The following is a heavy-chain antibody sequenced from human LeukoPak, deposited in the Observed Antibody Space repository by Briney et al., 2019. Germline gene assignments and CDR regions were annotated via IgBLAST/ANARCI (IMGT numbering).Heavy chain of an antibody. Sequence: ASVKVSCKASGYTFTGYYIHWVRQAPGQGLEWMGWINPNSGGTNYAQRLQGRVTMTTDTSTSTAYMELRSLRSDDTAVYYRARNGCSSTSCFATTHNWFDPWGQGTLVTVSS. CDR2: INPNSGGT. V-gene: IGHV1-2*02. D-gene: IGHD2-2*01. CDR1: GYTFTGYY. CDR3: ARNGCSSTSCFATTHNWFDP. J-gene: IGHJ5*02.